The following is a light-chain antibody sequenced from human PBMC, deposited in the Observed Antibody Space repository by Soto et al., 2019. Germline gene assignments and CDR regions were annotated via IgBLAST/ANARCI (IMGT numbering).Light chain of an antibody. J-gene: IGLJ1*01. CDR3: QSYDSSLNRV. V-gene: IGLV1-40*01. Sequence: QSVLSQPPSVSGAPGQRITISLTGSSSNIGANYDVHWYRQVPGTAPKLLMSGDNNRPSGVADRFSGSKSGTSASLAITRLEPEDEADYYCQSYDSSLNRVFGTGTKVTVL. CDR1: SSNIGANYD. CDR2: GDN.